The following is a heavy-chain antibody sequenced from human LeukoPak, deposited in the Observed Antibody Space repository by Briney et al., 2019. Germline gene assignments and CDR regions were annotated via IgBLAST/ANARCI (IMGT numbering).Heavy chain of an antibody. V-gene: IGHV3-43*02. CDR1: GFTFSTYA. J-gene: IGHJ4*02. Sequence: GGSLRLSCAASGFTFSTYAMHWVRQAPGKGLEWGSLISGDVVSTLYADSVKGRFSISRDNSKNSLYLEMNSLRTEDAAMYYCAKESGKFDYWGQGTLVAVSS. CDR2: ISGDVVST. CDR3: AKESGKFDY.